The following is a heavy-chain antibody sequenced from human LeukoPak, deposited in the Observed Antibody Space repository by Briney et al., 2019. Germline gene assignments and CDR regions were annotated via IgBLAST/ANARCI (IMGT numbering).Heavy chain of an antibody. CDR3: AKDEAAHLDY. J-gene: IGHJ4*02. CDR1: GFTFSSYA. V-gene: IGHV3-23*01. D-gene: IGHD6-13*01. CDR2: ITGSGDSA. Sequence: PGGSLRLSCAASGFTFSSYAMTWVRQAPGKGLEWVSAITGSGDSAYYSDSVKGRFTISRDQSKSTVYLQMTSLRAEDTAVYYCAKDEAAHLDYWGQGTLVTVSS.